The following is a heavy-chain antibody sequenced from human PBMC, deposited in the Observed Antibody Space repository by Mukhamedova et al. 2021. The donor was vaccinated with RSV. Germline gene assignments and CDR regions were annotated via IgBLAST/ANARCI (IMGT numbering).Heavy chain of an antibody. CDR2: IEDNGDEK. CDR3: ARHVYSGXXXYDY. Sequence: AQGKGLEWVADIEDNGDEKNYGXSVKGRFSVSRDNAENSLFLQMKSLRVEDTAVYYCARHVYSGXXXYDYCGPGTLVTVSS. V-gene: IGHV3-7*03. J-gene: IGHJ4*02. D-gene: IGHD5-12*01.